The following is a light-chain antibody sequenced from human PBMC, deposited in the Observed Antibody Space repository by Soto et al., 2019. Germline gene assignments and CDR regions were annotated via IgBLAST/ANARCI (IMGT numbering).Light chain of an antibody. V-gene: IGLV1-47*01. J-gene: IGLJ7*01. CDR1: SSNIGSSW. Sequence: QSVLTQPPSASGTPGQRVTISCSGSSSNIGSSWIYWYQRLPRTAPKLLIYRNNQRPSGVPDRFSGSKSGTSASLAISGLRSEDEADYYCAAWDDSLSGAVFGGGTQLIVL. CDR2: RNN. CDR3: AAWDDSLSGAV.